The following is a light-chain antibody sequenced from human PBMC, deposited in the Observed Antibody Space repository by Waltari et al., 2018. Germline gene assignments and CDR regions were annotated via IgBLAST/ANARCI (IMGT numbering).Light chain of an antibody. V-gene: IGLV3-19*01. CDR1: GLRSYY. J-gene: IGLJ2*01. CDR3: HARDASGVGGS. Sequence: SSELTQDPAVSVAMGQTVTIPCQGNGLRSYYASWYQQRPGQAPILIMYDKKNRPSGVPDRFSGSNSDNTASLTITGAQAEDEASYYCHARDASGVGGSFGGGTKLTVL. CDR2: DKK.